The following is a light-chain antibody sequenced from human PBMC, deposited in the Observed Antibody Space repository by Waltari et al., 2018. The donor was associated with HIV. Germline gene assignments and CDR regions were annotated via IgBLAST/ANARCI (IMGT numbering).Light chain of an antibody. J-gene: IGKJ2*01. Sequence: IVLTQSPGTLSLSPGERATLSCRTSQSVSSSYLAWYQQKPGQAPRLLIYGASNRATGIADRFSGSGSGTDFTLTISRLEPEDFAVYYCQHFGSAYTFGQGTKLEIK. V-gene: IGKV3-20*01. CDR1: QSVSSSY. CDR2: GAS. CDR3: QHFGSAYT.